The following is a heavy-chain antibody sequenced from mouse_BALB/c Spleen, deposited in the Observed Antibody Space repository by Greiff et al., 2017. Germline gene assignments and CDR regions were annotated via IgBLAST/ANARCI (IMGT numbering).Heavy chain of an antibody. CDR2: ISSGGSYT. CDR1: GFTFSSYT. CDR3: TRDSDGSSYLYAMDY. D-gene: IGHD1-1*01. J-gene: IGHJ4*01. Sequence: DVQLVESGGGLVKPGGSLKLSCAASGFTFSSYTMSWVRQTPEKRLEWVATISSGGSYTYYPDSVKGRFTISRDNAKNTLYLQMSSLKSEDTAMYYCTRDSDGSSYLYAMDYWGQGTSVTVSS. V-gene: IGHV5-6-4*01.